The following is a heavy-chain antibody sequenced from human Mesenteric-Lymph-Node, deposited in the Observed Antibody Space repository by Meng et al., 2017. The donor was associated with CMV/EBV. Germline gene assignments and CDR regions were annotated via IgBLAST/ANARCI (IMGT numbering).Heavy chain of an antibody. CDR3: ARKGY. CDR1: GFSFSNYA. Sequence: GGSLRLSCAASGFSFSNYAMHWVRQAPGKGLEWVAVISYDGSNKYYVDSVKGRFTISRDNSTNTLYLQMNNLRTEDTAVYYCARKGYWGQGTLVTVSS. CDR2: ISYDGSNK. V-gene: IGHV3-30-3*01. J-gene: IGHJ4*02.